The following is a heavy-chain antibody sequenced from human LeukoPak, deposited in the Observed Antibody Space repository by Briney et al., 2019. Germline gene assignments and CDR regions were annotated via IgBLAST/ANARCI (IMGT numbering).Heavy chain of an antibody. CDR3: ASRQRISGYSFDC. J-gene: IGHJ4*02. D-gene: IGHD3-22*01. V-gene: IGHV3-66*01. CDR2: ICSDGST. CDR1: GFTACKNY. Sequence: GGSLRLSCAASGFTACKNYMSWVRQAPGKGREWVSVICSDGSTYYADSVKGRFTISRDNPKNTLYLQMNSLRAEDTAVYYCASRQRISGYSFDCWGQGTLVTVSS.